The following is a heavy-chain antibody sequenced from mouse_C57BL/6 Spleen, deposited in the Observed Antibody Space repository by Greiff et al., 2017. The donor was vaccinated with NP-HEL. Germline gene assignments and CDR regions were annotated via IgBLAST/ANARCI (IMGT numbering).Heavy chain of an antibody. J-gene: IGHJ3*01. D-gene: IGHD2-4*01. V-gene: IGHV5-17*01. CDR2: ISSGSSTI. CDR1: GFTFSDYG. Sequence: EVNVVESGGGLVKPGGSLKLSCAASGFTFSDYGMHWVRQAPEKGLEWVAYISSGSSTIYYADTVKGRFTISRDNAMNTLFLQMTSLRSEDTAMYYCARPGDYDEFAYWGQGTLVTVSA. CDR3: ARPGDYDEFAY.